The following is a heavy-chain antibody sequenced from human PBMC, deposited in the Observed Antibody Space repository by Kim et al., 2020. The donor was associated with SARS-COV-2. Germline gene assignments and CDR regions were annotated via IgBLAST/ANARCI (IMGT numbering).Heavy chain of an antibody. J-gene: IGHJ6*02. CDR2: IYYSGST. D-gene: IGHD6-6*01. CDR3: ARAIRGSSTLRYYYYSGMDV. Sequence: SETLSLTCTVSGGSISSYYWSWIRPPPGKGLEWIGYIYYSGSTNYNPSLKSRVTISVDTSKNQFSLKLSSVTAAATVVYYCARAIRGSSTLRYYYYSGMDVWGQGTTVTVSS. V-gene: IGHV4-59*13. CDR1: GGSISSYY.